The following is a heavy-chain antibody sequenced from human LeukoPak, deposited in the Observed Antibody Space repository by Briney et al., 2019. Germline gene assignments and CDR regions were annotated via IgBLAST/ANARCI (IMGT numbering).Heavy chain of an antibody. CDR1: GYTFASNA. J-gene: IGHJ4*02. D-gene: IGHD2-8*01. CDR3: ASFSCTSGLCYYLDY. Sequence: ASVKVCCKASGYTFASNALGWVRQAPGQGLEWMGWINTNTGNPTYAQGFTGRFVFSLDTSDNTAYLQISSLQAEDTAVYYCASFSCTSGLCYYLDYWGQGTLVTVSS. V-gene: IGHV7-4-1*02. CDR2: INTNTGNP.